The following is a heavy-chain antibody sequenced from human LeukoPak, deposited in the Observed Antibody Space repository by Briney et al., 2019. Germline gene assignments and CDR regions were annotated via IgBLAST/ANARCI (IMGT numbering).Heavy chain of an antibody. J-gene: IGHJ5*02. CDR3: ARLGYCSGGSCYRFDP. CDR2: ISAYNGNT. CDR1: GYTFTSYG. Sequence: ASVKVSCTASGYTFTSYGISWVRQAPGQGLEWMGWISAYNGNTNYAQKLQGRVTMTTDTSTSTAYMELRSLGSDDTAVYYCARLGYCSGGSCYRFDPWGQGTLVTVSS. D-gene: IGHD2-15*01. V-gene: IGHV1-18*01.